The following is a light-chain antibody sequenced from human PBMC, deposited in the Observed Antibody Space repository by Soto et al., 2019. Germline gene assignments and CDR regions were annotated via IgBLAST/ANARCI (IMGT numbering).Light chain of an antibody. V-gene: IGKV3-11*01. Sequence: EIVLPQSPAPLSLSPGERATLSCWASPSVSSYLAWYQQKPGQAPRLLIYDASNRATGIPARFSGSGSGTDFTLTISSLEPEDFAVYYCQQRSNWPPTCGQGTKPEIK. J-gene: IGKJ2*01. CDR2: DAS. CDR1: PSVSSY. CDR3: QQRSNWPPT.